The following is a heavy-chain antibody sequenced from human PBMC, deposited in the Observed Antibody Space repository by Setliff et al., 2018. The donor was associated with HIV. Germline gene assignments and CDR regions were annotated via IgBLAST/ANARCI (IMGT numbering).Heavy chain of an antibody. CDR2: ISGSGGST. D-gene: IGHD3-22*01. J-gene: IGHJ4*02. V-gene: IGHV3-23*01. Sequence: LRLSCAASGFTFSNYAMSWVRQAPGKGLEWVSSISGSGGSTYYADSVKGRFSLSRDNSKNTLYLQMNSLRAEDTAVYYCARAGVYYDSSGYCIDYWGQGTLVTVSS. CDR3: ARAGVYYDSSGYCIDY. CDR1: GFTFSNYA.